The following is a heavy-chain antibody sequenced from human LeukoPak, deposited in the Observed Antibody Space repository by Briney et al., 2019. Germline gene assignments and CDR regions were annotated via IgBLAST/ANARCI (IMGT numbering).Heavy chain of an antibody. CDR3: ARADYTSTYCGSLDY. CDR1: GYTFTSYA. CDR2: ISTYNGNT. J-gene: IGHJ4*02. D-gene: IGHD1-26*01. Sequence: ASVKVSCKASGYTFTSYAISWVRQAPGQGLEWMGCISTYNGNTNYAQKLQGRVTMTTDTSLSTAYMELRSLRSDDTAVYYCARADYTSTYCGSLDYWGQGTLVTVSS. V-gene: IGHV1-18*01.